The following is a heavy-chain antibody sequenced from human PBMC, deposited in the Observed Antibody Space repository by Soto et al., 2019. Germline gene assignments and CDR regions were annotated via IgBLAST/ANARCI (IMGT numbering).Heavy chain of an antibody. Sequence: QLQLQESGPGLVKPSETLSLTCTVSGGSISSSSYYWGWIRQPPGKGLEWIGSIYYSGSTYYNPSLTSRVTISVDTSKNQFSLKLSSVTAADTAVYYCARHPLLYVAGEHYFDYWGQGTLVTVSS. CDR1: GGSISSSSYY. CDR2: IYYSGST. D-gene: IGHD2-15*01. CDR3: ARHPLLYVAGEHYFDY. J-gene: IGHJ4*02. V-gene: IGHV4-39*01.